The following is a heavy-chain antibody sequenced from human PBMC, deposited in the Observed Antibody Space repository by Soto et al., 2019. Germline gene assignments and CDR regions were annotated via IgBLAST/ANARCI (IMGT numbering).Heavy chain of an antibody. D-gene: IGHD2-15*01. Sequence: QVQLQESGPGLLKPSETLSLTCTVSGGSISNYYWSWVRQPPGKGPEWIGYIYYSGSTNYTPSLKSRAPMSPDTSKNQFSLRLRCVTAAATHVYYCARDGGEYCNGNNCWETWSDPWVQGTLVTV. J-gene: IGHJ5*02. CDR1: GGSISNYY. V-gene: IGHV4-59*01. CDR2: IYYSGST. CDR3: ARDGGEYCNGNNCWETWSDP.